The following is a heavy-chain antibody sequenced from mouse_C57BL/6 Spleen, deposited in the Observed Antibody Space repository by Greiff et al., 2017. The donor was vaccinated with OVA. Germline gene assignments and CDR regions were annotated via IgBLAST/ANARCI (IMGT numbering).Heavy chain of an antibody. J-gene: IGHJ1*03. CDR2: IYPGSGST. D-gene: IGHD1-1*01. V-gene: IGHV1-55*01. Sequence: QVQLQQPGAELVKPGASVKMFCKASGYTFTSYWITWVKQRPGQGLEWIGDIYPGSGSTNYNEKFKSKATLTVDTSSSTAYMQLSSLTSEDSAVXYGARGPLYGSSYYWYFDVWGTGTTVTVSS. CDR1: GYTFTSYW. CDR3: ARGPLYGSSYYWYFDV.